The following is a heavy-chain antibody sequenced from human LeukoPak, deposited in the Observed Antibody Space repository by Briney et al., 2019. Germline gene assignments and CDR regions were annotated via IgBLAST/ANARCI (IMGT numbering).Heavy chain of an antibody. J-gene: IGHJ3*01. CDR3: AREGRMGTADAFDV. CDR1: GFTFNNYE. D-gene: IGHD1-14*01. V-gene: IGHV3-13*01. Sequence: GGSLRHSCAASGFTFNNYEMHWVRQTAGKVLELVSAVGIAGDTFYAGSVKGRFSISRDNAESSLFLQMNSLRAGDTAVYYCAREGRMGTADAFDVWGQGTMVTVSS. CDR2: VGIAGDT.